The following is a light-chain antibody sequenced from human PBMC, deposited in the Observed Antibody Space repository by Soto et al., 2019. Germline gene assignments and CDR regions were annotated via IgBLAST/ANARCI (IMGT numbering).Light chain of an antibody. CDR1: SSDIGFYNH. Sequence: QSVLAQPASISGSPGQSITISCSGTSSDIGFYNHVSWHQQHPDTGPKLIIYGVTNRPSGVSNRFSGSKSGYTASLTIAGLQAEDEAEYYCCSQTSTSHYVFGSGTKLTVL. J-gene: IGLJ1*01. CDR2: GVT. CDR3: CSQTSTSHYV. V-gene: IGLV2-14*03.